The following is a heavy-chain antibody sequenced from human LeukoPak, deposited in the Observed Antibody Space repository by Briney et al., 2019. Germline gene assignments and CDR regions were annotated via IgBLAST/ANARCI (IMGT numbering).Heavy chain of an antibody. CDR3: ASLRYYYDSSGYSGFDY. CDR1: GYTFTSYY. Sequence: ASVKVSCKASGYTFTSYYMHWVRQAPGQGLEWMGRINPNSGGTNYAQKFQGRVTMTRDTSISTAYMELSRLRSDDTAVYYCASLRYYYDSSGYSGFDYWGQGTLVTVSS. D-gene: IGHD3-22*01. V-gene: IGHV1-2*06. J-gene: IGHJ4*02. CDR2: INPNSGGT.